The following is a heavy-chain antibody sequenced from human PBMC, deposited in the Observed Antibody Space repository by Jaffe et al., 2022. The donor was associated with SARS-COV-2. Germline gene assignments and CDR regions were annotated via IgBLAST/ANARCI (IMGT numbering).Heavy chain of an antibody. V-gene: IGHV3-30*04. CDR3: ASEGGYCSGGSCATYYFDY. D-gene: IGHD2-15*01. Sequence: QVQLVESGGGVVQPGRSLRLSCAASGFTFSSYAMHWVRQGPGKGLEWVAVISYDGSNKYYTDSVKGRFTISRDNSKNTLYLQMNALRAEDTAVYFCASEGGYCSGGSCATYYFDYWGQGTLVTVSS. J-gene: IGHJ4*02. CDR2: ISYDGSNK. CDR1: GFTFSSYA.